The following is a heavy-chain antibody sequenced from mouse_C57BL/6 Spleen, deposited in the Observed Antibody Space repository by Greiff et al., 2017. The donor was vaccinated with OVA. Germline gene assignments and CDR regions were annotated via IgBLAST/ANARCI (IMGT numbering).Heavy chain of an antibody. CDR2: INPNYGTT. CDR3: ARAGGTAQASFFAY. J-gene: IGHJ3*01. V-gene: IGHV1-39*01. CDR1: GYSFTDYN. D-gene: IGHD3-2*02. Sequence: EVHLVESGPELVKPGASVKISCKASGYSFTDYNMNWVKQSNGKSLEWIGVINPNYGTTSYNQKFKGKATLTVDQSSSTAYMQLNSLTSEDSAVYYCARAGGTAQASFFAYWGQGTLVTVSA.